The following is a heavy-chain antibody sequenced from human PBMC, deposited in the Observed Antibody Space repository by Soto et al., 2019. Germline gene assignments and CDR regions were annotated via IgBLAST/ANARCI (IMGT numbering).Heavy chain of an antibody. V-gene: IGHV1-8*01. J-gene: IGHJ5*02. CDR3: AREGYCSSTSCYGVREGYNWFDP. CDR2: MNPNSGNT. Sequence: ASVKVSCKASGYTFTSYDINWVRQATGQGLEWMGWMNPNSGNTGYAQKFQGRVTMTRNTSISTAYMELSSLRSEDTAVYYCAREGYCSSTSCYGVREGYNWFDPGAREPWSPSPQ. D-gene: IGHD2-2*01. CDR1: GYTFTSYD.